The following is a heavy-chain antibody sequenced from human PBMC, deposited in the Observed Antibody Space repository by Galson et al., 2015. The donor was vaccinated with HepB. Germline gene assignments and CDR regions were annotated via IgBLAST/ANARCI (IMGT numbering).Heavy chain of an antibody. J-gene: IGHJ4*02. CDR1: GFTFSDYY. V-gene: IGHV3-11*06. CDR2: ISASGTYT. CDR3: ARVAASDYGDHAHFDY. D-gene: IGHD4-17*01. Sequence: SLRLSCAASGFTFSDYYMTWIRQAPGKGLEWLSYISASGTYTNYADSVKGRFTISRDNAKNSLYLQMNSLRAEDTAAFYCARVAASDYGDHAHFDYWGQGTLVTVSS.